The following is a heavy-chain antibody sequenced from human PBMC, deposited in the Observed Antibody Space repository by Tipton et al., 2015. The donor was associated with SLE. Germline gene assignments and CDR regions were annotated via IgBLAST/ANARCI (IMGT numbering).Heavy chain of an antibody. Sequence: TLSLTCVVSGYSITSDNYWDWIRQPPGKGLEWIGSIYHSGSIYYNPSSERRVTLSIDTSKNQFSLKLTSVTAADTAVYYCARKISVPAWGDYFDYWGLGTRVIVSS. CDR3: ARKISVPAWGDYFDY. CDR1: GYSITSDNY. D-gene: IGHD3-16*01. CDR2: IYHSGSI. J-gene: IGHJ4*02. V-gene: IGHV4-38-2*01.